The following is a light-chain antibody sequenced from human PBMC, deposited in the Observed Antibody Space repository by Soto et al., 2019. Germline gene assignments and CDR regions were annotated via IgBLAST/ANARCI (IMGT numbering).Light chain of an antibody. CDR3: QQYYSYPWT. CDR1: KGISSY. Sequence: AIRMTQSPSSFSASTGDRVTIXXRASKGISSYLAWYQQKPGKAPKLXIYAASNLQSGVPSRFSGSGSGTDFTLTISCLQSEDFATYYCQQYYSYPWTFGQGTKVDIK. V-gene: IGKV1-8*01. CDR2: AAS. J-gene: IGKJ1*01.